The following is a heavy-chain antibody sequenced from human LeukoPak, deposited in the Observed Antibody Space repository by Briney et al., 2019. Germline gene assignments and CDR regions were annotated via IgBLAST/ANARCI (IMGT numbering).Heavy chain of an antibody. V-gene: IGHV4-34*01. CDR3: ATLRGGEWLPSGY. CDR1: GGSFSGYY. CDR2: INHSGST. Sequence: SETLSLTCAVYGGSFSGYYWSWNRQPPGKGLEWIGEINHSGSTNYNPSLKSRVTISVDTSKNQFSLKLSSVTAADTAVYYCATLRGGEWLPSGYWGQGTLVTVSS. D-gene: IGHD6-19*01. J-gene: IGHJ4*02.